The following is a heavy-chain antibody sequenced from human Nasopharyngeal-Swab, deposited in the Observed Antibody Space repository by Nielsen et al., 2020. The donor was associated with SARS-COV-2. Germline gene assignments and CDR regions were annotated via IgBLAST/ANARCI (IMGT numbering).Heavy chain of an antibody. V-gene: IGHV3-30*18. J-gene: IGHJ4*02. CDR2: ISDDGNNK. CDR3: AKGCGRPAPSTYFDN. CDR1: EFTFSHYG. Sequence: GGSLRLSCAVSEFTFSHYGMNWVRQAPGKGLEWVAVISDDGNNKYYADSVKGRFTISRDNSKNTLYLQMNSLSAEDTAVYYCAKGCGRPAPSTYFDNWGQGTLVTVSS. D-gene: IGHD2-15*01.